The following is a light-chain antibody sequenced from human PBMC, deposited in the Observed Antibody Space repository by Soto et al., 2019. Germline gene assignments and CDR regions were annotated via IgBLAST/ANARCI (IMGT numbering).Light chain of an antibody. CDR1: QSVSGD. CDR3: HQYNKWPYT. Sequence: EVVMTQSPGTPSVSPGERATLSCRASQSVSGDLAWYQHKPGQAPRLLIYAASTRATGIPARFSGSGSGTEFTLTIGSLQSEDFAIYYCHQYNKWPYTFGPGTKVDI. V-gene: IGKV3-15*01. J-gene: IGKJ3*01. CDR2: AAS.